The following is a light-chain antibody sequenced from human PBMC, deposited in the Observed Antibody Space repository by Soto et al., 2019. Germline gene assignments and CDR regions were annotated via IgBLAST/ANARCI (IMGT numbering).Light chain of an antibody. CDR2: AAS. CDR3: QQSYSTPRMT. Sequence: DIQMTQAPSSLSAYVGDRVTITCRASRSISSYLNWYQQKPGKAPKLLIYAASSLQSGVPSRFSGSGSGTDFTLTISSLQPEDFATYYCQQSYSTPRMTCGQGTKVDIK. J-gene: IGKJ1*01. V-gene: IGKV1-39*01. CDR1: RSISSY.